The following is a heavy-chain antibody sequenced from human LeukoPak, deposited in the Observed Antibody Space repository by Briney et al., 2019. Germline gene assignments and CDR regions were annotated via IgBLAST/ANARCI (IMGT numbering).Heavy chain of an antibody. CDR2: ISGSGGST. V-gene: IGHV3-23*01. CDR1: GFTFXSXX. Sequence: GGSLRLSCAASGFTFXSXXXXXVXQAPGXXLEWXSAISGSGGSTYYADSVKGRFTISRDNSKNTLYLQMNSLRAEDTAVYYCAKDRSATTVNWFDPWGQGTLVTVSS. CDR3: AKDRSATTVNWFDP. D-gene: IGHD2-15*01. J-gene: IGHJ5*02.